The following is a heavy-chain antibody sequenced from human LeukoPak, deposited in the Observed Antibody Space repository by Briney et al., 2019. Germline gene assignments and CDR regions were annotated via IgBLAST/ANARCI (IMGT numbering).Heavy chain of an antibody. Sequence: KSSETLSLTCTVSGDSISSSSYYWGWIRQPPGKGLEWIGNIYYSGSTYYNPSLKSRVTISVDTSKNQFSLKLSSVTAADTAVYYCARTPSGGWFDPWGQGTLVTVSS. V-gene: IGHV4-39*07. CDR3: ARTPSGGWFDP. CDR2: IYYSGST. J-gene: IGHJ5*02. CDR1: GDSISSSSYY.